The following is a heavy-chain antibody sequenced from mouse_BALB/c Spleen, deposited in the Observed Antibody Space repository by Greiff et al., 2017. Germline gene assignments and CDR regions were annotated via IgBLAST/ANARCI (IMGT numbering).Heavy chain of an antibody. Sequence: VQLQQSGPELVKPGASVKISCKASGYAFSSSWMNWVKQRPGQGLEWIGRIYPGDGDTNYNGKFKGKATLTADKSSSTAYMQLSSLTSVDSAVYFCASTTVPRSFYYAMDYWGQGTSVTVSS. D-gene: IGHD1-1*01. J-gene: IGHJ4*01. CDR2: IYPGDGDT. V-gene: IGHV1-82*01. CDR1: GYAFSSSW. CDR3: ASTTVPRSFYYAMDY.